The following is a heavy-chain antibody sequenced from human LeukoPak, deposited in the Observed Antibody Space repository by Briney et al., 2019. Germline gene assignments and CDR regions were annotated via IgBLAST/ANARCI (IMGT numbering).Heavy chain of an antibody. CDR3: ARDGMSGSYLGFDY. V-gene: IGHV4-61*02. CDR2: IYTSGST. J-gene: IGHJ4*02. CDR1: GGSISSGSYY. Sequence: PSQTLSLTCTVSGGSISSGSYYWSWIRQPAGKGLEWIGRIYTSGSTNYNPSLKSRVTISVDTSKNQFSLKLSSVTAADTAVYYCARDGMSGSYLGFDYWGQGTLVTVSS. D-gene: IGHD1-26*01.